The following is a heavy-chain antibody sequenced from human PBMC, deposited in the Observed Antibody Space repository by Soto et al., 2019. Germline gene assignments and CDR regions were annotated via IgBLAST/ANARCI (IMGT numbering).Heavy chain of an antibody. Sequence: SSETLSLTCTVSGGSISSYYWSWIRQPPGKGLEWIGYIYYSGSTNYNPSLKSRVTISVDTSKNQFSLKLSSVTAADTAVYYCARGFDLGWLQSTYYYYYGMDVWGQGTTVTVSS. D-gene: IGHD5-12*01. CDR2: IYYSGST. V-gene: IGHV4-59*01. CDR3: ARGFDLGWLQSTYYYYYGMDV. J-gene: IGHJ6*02. CDR1: GGSISSYY.